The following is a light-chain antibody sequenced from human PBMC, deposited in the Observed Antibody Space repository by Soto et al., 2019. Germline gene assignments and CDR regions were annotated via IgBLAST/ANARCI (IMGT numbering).Light chain of an antibody. CDR3: SSYAGRNNVV. J-gene: IGLJ2*01. CDR2: EVN. V-gene: IGLV2-8*01. Sequence: QSALTQPPSASGSPGQSVTISCTGTSSDVGGYKYVSWYQQHPGKAPKLMIYEVNKRPSGVPDRFSGSKSGNTASLTVSGLQAEDEADYYCSSYAGRNNVVFGGGTKVTVL. CDR1: SSDVGGYKY.